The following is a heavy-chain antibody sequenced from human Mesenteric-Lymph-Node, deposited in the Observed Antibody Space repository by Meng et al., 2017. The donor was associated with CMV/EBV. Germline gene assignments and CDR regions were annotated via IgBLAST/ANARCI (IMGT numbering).Heavy chain of an antibody. D-gene: IGHD2-2*01. CDR2: INHSGST. Sequence: SETLSLTCTVSGGSISSSSYYWGWIRQPPGKGLEWIGEINHSGSTNYNPSLKSRVTISVDTSKNQFSLKLSSVTAADTAVYYCARGRGAYPLLHAEYFQHWGQGTLVTVSS. J-gene: IGHJ1*01. CDR1: GGSISSSSYY. V-gene: IGHV4-39*07. CDR3: ARGRGAYPLLHAEYFQH.